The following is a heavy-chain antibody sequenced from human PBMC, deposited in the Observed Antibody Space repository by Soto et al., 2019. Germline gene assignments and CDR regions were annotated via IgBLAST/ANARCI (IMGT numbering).Heavy chain of an antibody. Sequence: PSETLSLTCTVSGGSISSSDYYWIWIRQPPGKGLEWIEYISYSGSAYYNPSLKSRLTILKDTSQNQFSLKLSTVAVAHAAVYYWAREGWQMVRGVMISGGMDVWGQGTTVTVSS. CDR3: AREGWQMVRGVMISGGMDV. J-gene: IGHJ6*02. D-gene: IGHD3-10*01. V-gene: IGHV4-30-4*01. CDR2: ISYSGSA. CDR1: GGSISSSDYY.